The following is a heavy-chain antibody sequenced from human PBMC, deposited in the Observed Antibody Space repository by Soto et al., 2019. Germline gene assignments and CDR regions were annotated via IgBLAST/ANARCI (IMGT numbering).Heavy chain of an antibody. Sequence: SETLSLTCTVSGGSINNYFWIWIRQPPGKALEWIGYIHYTGSTNYNPSLRSRVTISVDPSKSQFSLRLTSVTAADTAVYYCARDPQRITMIVVVMAPSGMDVWGQGTTVTVSS. CDR3: ARDPQRITMIVVVMAPSGMDV. V-gene: IGHV4-59*01. CDR2: IHYTGST. D-gene: IGHD3-22*01. CDR1: GGSINNYF. J-gene: IGHJ6*02.